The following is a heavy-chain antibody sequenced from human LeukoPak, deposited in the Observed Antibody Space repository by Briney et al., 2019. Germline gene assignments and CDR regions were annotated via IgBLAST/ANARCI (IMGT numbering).Heavy chain of an antibody. Sequence: ASVTVSCTASGYTFTSYYMHWVRQAPGQGLEWMGWINPNSGGTNYAQKFQGWVTMTRDTSISTAYMELSRLRSDDTAVYYCARGLSIFGGALFVYWGQGTLVTVSS. CDR1: GYTFTSYY. D-gene: IGHD3-3*01. CDR3: ARGLSIFGGALFVY. V-gene: IGHV1-2*04. CDR2: INPNSGGT. J-gene: IGHJ4*02.